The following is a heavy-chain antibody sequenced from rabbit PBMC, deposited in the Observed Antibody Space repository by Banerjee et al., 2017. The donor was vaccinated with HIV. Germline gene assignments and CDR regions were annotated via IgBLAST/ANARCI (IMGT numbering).Heavy chain of an antibody. J-gene: IGHJ4*01. V-gene: IGHV1S45*01. D-gene: IGHD1-1*01. CDR2: IYLGSSGST. CDR1: GFSFSSSYY. Sequence: QEQLVESGGGLVQPEGSLTLTCTASGFSFSSSYYMCWVRQAPGKGLEWIGCIYLGSSGSTYYASWAKGRFTISKTSSTTVTLQMTSLTAADTATYFCARSSSGYGYRANLWGQGTLVTVS. CDR3: ARSSSGYGYRANL.